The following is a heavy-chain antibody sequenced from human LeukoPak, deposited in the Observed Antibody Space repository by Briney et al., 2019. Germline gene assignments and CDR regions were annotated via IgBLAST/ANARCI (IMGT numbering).Heavy chain of an antibody. CDR1: GFSLSASGVG. Sequence: ESGPTLVKPTQTLTLTCTFSGFSLSASGVGVGWIRQPPGKALEWLALIYWDDDKRYSPYLKTRLTITKDTSKNQVVLTMTNMDPVDTATYYCAHRPMIQAFSGAFDIWGQGTMVTVSS. J-gene: IGHJ3*02. CDR2: IYWDDDK. D-gene: IGHD3-10*01. V-gene: IGHV2-5*02. CDR3: AHRPMIQAFSGAFDI.